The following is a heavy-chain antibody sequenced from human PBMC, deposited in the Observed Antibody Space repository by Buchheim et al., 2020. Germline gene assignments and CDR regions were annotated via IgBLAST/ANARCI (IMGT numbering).Heavy chain of an antibody. J-gene: IGHJ4*02. V-gene: IGHV3-33*01. D-gene: IGHD3-3*01. CDR2: IWYDGSNK. Sequence: QVQLVESGGGVVQPGRPLRLSCAASGFTFSSYGMHWVRQAPGKGLEWVAVIWYDGSNKYYADSVKGRFTISRDNSKNTLYLQMNSLRAENTAVYYCARDSKDYDFWSGEYYFDYWGQGTL. CDR1: GFTFSSYG. CDR3: ARDSKDYDFWSGEYYFDY.